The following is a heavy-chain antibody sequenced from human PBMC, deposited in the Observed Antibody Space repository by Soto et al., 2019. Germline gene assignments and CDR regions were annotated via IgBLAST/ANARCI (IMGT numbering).Heavy chain of an antibody. V-gene: IGHV1-69*06. D-gene: IGHD3-3*01. CDR2: IIPIFGTA. CDR3: ARDGNYDFWSGSPRMDV. Sequence: SVKVSCKASGGTFSSYAISWVRQAPGQGLEWMGGIIPIFGTANYAQKFQGRVTITADKSTSTAYMELSSLRSEDTAVYYCARDGNYDFWSGSPRMDVWGQGTTVTVSS. J-gene: IGHJ6*02. CDR1: GGTFSSYA.